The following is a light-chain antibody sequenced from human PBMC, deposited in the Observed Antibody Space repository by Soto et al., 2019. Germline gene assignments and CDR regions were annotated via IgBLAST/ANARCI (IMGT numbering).Light chain of an antibody. CDR3: QQYGTSPLT. CDR1: QSVSSSY. Sequence: EIVLTQSPGTLSLSPGEGTTFSCRASQSVSSSYLAWHQQKPGQAPRLLIYGASSRATGIPDRFSGSGSGTDFTLTISRLEPEDSAVYYCQQYGTSPLTFGGGTKVEIK. V-gene: IGKV3-20*01. J-gene: IGKJ4*01. CDR2: GAS.